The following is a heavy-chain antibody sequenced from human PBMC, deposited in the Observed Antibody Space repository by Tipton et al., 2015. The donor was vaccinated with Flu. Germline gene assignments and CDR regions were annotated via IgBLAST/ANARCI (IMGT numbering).Heavy chain of an antibody. J-gene: IGHJ4*02. Sequence: EASGFTFSRYAMSWVRQAPGKGLEWVASFSASRGTTYFAESVKGRFTISRDNSKNTLYLQMNSLRAEDTAIYYCAKVIPEKVAGLDYWGQGTLVTVSS. CDR1: GFTFSRYA. CDR3: AKVIPEKVAGLDY. D-gene: IGHD6-19*01. V-gene: IGHV3-23*01. CDR2: FSASRGTT.